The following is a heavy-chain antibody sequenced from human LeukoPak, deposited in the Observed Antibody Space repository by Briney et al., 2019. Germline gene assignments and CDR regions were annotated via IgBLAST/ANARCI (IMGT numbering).Heavy chain of an antibody. CDR3: VRVRSIYDSSGYYSLYYFDY. D-gene: IGHD3-22*01. J-gene: IGHJ4*02. V-gene: IGHV1-69*13. CDR2: IIPIFGTA. CDR1: GGTFSSYA. Sequence: ASVKVSCKASGGTFSSYAISWVRQAPGQGLEWMGGIIPIFGTANYAQKFQGRVTITADESTSTAYMELSSLRSEDTAVYYCVRVRSIYDSSGYYSLYYFDYWGQGTLVTVSS.